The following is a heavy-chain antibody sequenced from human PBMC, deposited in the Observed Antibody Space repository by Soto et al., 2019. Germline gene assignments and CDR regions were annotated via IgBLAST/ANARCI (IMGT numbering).Heavy chain of an antibody. V-gene: IGHV3-23*01. CDR1: GFTFSNDG. CDR2: ISGSGGRT. J-gene: IGHJ4*02. CDR3: AKAHFVAVPAAMDN. Sequence: AGSLRLSCAASGFTFSNDGMSWVRQARGKGLEWVSVISGSGGRTYYADSVKGRFTISRDNSKNTLYLQRNSLRVEDTAVYYYAKAHFVAVPAAMDNWGQGTLVTVSS. D-gene: IGHD2-2*01.